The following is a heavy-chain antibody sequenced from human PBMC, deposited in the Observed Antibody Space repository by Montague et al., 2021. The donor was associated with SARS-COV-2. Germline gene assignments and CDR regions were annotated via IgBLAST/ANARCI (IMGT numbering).Heavy chain of an antibody. CDR1: GDSISRYY. CDR2: IYYSGST. Sequence: SETLSLTCTVSGDSISRYYWTWIRQPPGKGLEWIGYIYYSGSTNYNPSLKSRVTISVDTSKNQFSLKLSSVTAADTAVYYCARHTSATQSFFDSWGQGTLVTVSS. CDR3: ARHTSATQSFFDS. J-gene: IGHJ4*02. V-gene: IGHV4-59*08. D-gene: IGHD1-26*01.